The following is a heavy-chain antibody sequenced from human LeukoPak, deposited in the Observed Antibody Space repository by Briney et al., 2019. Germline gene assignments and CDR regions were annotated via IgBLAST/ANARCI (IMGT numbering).Heavy chain of an antibody. CDR2: ISSSSSTI. Sequence: PGGSLRLSCAASGFTFSSYSMNWVRQAPGKGLEWVSYISSSSSTIYYADSVKGRFTISRDNAKNSLYLQMNSLRAEDTAVYYCASAPPSHWNYAVHYYYYYMDVWGKGTTVTVSS. CDR3: ASAPPSHWNYAVHYYYYYMDV. CDR1: GFTFSSYS. D-gene: IGHD1-7*01. V-gene: IGHV3-48*01. J-gene: IGHJ6*03.